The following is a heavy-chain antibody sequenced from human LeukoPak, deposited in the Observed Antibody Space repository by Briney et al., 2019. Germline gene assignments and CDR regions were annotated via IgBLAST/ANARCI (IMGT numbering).Heavy chain of an antibody. V-gene: IGHV3-48*01. D-gene: IGHD6-6*01. CDR3: ARDEVYNSSSDYFDY. J-gene: IGHJ4*02. CDR1: GFTFSSYS. CDR2: ISSSSSTI. Sequence: GSLRLSCAASGFTFSSYSMNWVRQAPGKGLEWVSYISSSSSTIYYADSVKGRFTISRDNAKNSLYLQMNSLRAEDTAVYYCARDEVYNSSSDYFDYWGQGTLVTVSS.